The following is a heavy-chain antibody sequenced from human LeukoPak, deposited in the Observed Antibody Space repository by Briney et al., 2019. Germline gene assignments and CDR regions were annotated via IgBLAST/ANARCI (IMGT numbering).Heavy chain of an antibody. CDR1: GFTISSNY. CDR2: ICGGGSTT. V-gene: IGHV3-53*01. D-gene: IGHD3-16*01. Sequence: GGSLRLSFAASGFTISSNYMSWVRQAPGKGVEWVSIICGGGSTTYYADSVKGRFTISRDNSKNTLYLQMNSLRAKDTAVYYCASHWGGYWGQGTLVTVSS. CDR3: ASHWGGY. J-gene: IGHJ4*02.